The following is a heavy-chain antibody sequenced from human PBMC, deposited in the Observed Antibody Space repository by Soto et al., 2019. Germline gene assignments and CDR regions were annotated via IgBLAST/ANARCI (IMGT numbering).Heavy chain of an antibody. CDR2: IIPIFGTA. Sequence: AVKVSCKASGGTFSSYAISWVRQAPGQGLEWMGGIIPIFGTANYAQKFQGRVTITTDESTSTAYMELSSLRSEDTAVYYCATVGDSSEDFDYWGQGTLGTVSS. D-gene: IGHD3-22*01. CDR3: ATVGDSSEDFDY. J-gene: IGHJ4*02. CDR1: GGTFSSYA. V-gene: IGHV1-69*05.